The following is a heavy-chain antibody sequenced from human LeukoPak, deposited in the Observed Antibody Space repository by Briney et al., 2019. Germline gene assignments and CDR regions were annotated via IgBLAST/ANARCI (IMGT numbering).Heavy chain of an antibody. Sequence: SXTLSLTCTVSGGSISSYYWSWIRQPAGKGLEWIGRIYTSGSTNYNPSLKSRVTMSVDTSKNQFSLKLSSVTAADTAVYYCARENRSGYSSRFDYWGQGTLVTVSS. CDR2: IYTSGST. D-gene: IGHD5-18*01. CDR1: GGSISSYY. J-gene: IGHJ4*02. V-gene: IGHV4-4*07. CDR3: ARENRSGYSSRFDY.